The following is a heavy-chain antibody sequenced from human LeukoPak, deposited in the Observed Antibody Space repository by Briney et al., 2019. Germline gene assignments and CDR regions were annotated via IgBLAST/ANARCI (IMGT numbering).Heavy chain of an antibody. CDR2: IYHSGST. CDR3: ARDQEQWLSIDY. J-gene: IGHJ4*02. D-gene: IGHD6-19*01. V-gene: IGHV4-38-2*02. CDR1: NYSISSGYY. Sequence: PSETLSLTCAVSNYSISSGYYRGWIRQPPGKGLEWIGSIYHSGSTYSNPSLKSRVTISVDTSKNQFSLKLSSVTAADTAVYYCARDQEQWLSIDYWGQGTLVTVSS.